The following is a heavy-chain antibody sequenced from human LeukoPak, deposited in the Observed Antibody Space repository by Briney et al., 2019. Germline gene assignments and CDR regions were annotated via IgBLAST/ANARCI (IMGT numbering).Heavy chain of an antibody. D-gene: IGHD2-2*01. CDR2: MNPNSGNT. J-gene: IGHJ5*02. CDR3: ARDRGAYCSSTSCYTGWFDP. CDR1: GYTFTSYD. V-gene: IGHV1-8*01. Sequence: ASVNVSCKASGYTFTSYDINWVRQATGQGREWMGWMNPNSGNTGYAQKFQGRVTMTRNTSISTAYMELSSLRSEDTAVYYCARDRGAYCSSTSCYTGWFDPWGQGTLVTVSS.